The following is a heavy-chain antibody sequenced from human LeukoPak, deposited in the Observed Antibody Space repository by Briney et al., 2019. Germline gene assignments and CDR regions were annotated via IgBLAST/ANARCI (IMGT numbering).Heavy chain of an antibody. Sequence: GASVKVSCKASGYTFTSYGISWVRQAPGQGLEWMGWISAYNGNTNYARKLQGRVTMTTDTSTSTAYMELRSLRSDDTAVYYCATIMGYSSGWYEYYFDYWGQGTLVTVSS. V-gene: IGHV1-18*01. D-gene: IGHD6-19*01. CDR1: GYTFTSYG. CDR3: ATIMGYSSGWYEYYFDY. J-gene: IGHJ4*02. CDR2: ISAYNGNT.